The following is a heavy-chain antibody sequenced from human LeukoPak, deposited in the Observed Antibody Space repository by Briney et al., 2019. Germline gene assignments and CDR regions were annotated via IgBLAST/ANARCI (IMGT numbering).Heavy chain of an antibody. CDR3: AKDPMVRGATYDY. CDR1: GFTFRTYA. CDR2: IGPSGRST. J-gene: IGHJ4*02. V-gene: IGHV3-23*01. D-gene: IGHD3-10*01. Sequence: GGSLRLSCAASGFTFRTYAMTWVRQAPGKGLKWVSAIGPSGRSTYYADSVRGRFTISRDNSKNTLCLQMNSLRAEDTAIYYCAKDPMVRGATYDYWGQGTLVTVSS.